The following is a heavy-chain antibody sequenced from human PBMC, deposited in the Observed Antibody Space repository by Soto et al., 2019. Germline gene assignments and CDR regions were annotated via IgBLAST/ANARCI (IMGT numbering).Heavy chain of an antibody. D-gene: IGHD3-3*01. CDR2: IYYSGST. V-gene: IGHV4-31*03. J-gene: IGHJ5*02. Sequence: QVQLQESGPGLVKPSQTLSLTCTVSGGSISSGGYYWSWIRQHPGKGLEWIGYIYYSGSTYYNPSLKSRVTISVDTSKNQFSLKLSSVTAADTAVYYCARDGGNYDFWSGPNGWFDPWGQGTLVTVSS. CDR3: ARDGGNYDFWSGPNGWFDP. CDR1: GGSISSGGYY.